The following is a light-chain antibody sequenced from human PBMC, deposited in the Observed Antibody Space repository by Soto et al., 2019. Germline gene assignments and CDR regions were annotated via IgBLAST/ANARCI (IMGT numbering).Light chain of an antibody. CDR2: EVT. Sequence: HSVLTQPPSASGSPGQSVTISCTGTSSDVGGYNFVSWYQQHPGKAPKLMIYEVTKRPSGVPDRFSGSKSGNTASLTVSGLQADDEADYYCSSYTGSNNYVFGTGTKLTVL. J-gene: IGLJ1*01. CDR1: SSDVGGYNF. V-gene: IGLV2-8*01. CDR3: SSYTGSNNYV.